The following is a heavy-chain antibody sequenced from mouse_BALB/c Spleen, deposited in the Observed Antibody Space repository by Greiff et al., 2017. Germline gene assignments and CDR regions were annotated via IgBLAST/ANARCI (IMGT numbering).Heavy chain of an antibody. J-gene: IGHJ4*01. V-gene: IGHV5-6-3*01. CDR2: INSNGGST. D-gene: IGHD2-14*01. Sequence: EVKLVESGGGLVQPGGSLKLSCAASGFTFSSYGMSWVRQTPDKRLELVATINSNGGSTYYPDSVKGRFTISRVNAKNTLYLQMSSLKSEDTAMYYGAGEGYPCAMDYWGQGTSVTVSA. CDR1: GFTFSSYG. CDR3: AGEGYPCAMDY.